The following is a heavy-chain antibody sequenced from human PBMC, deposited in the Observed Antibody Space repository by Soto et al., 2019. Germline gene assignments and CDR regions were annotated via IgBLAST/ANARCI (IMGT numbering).Heavy chain of an antibody. J-gene: IGHJ4*02. V-gene: IGHV4-30-4*01. CDR1: GGSISSGGNY. D-gene: IGHD3-3*01. CDR3: AGGVHY. Sequence: QVQLQESGPGLVKPSQTLSLTCTVSGGSISSGGNYWDWIRQPPGKGLEWIGHIYNSGSTYYSPXLXRXXTTSADTCQHQFSLKLNSVTDEDTTVYCWAGGVHYWGQGTLVTVSS. CDR2: IYNSGST.